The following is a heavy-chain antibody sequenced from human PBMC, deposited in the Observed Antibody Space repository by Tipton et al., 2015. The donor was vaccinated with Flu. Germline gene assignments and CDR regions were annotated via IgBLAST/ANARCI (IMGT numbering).Heavy chain of an antibody. V-gene: IGHV4-39*07. CDR2: IHYSGIT. D-gene: IGHD3-10*01. Sequence: TLSLTCTVSGGSISDSTYYWDWIRQPPGKGLEWIGSIHYSGITYYKSSLKSRVTISLDTSKNQFSLDLSSVTAADTAVYYCARGRKVAPGDYYNSGSFHYFDYWGQGTLVTVSS. CDR1: GGSISDSTYY. CDR3: ARGRKVAPGDYYNSGSFHYFDY. J-gene: IGHJ4*02.